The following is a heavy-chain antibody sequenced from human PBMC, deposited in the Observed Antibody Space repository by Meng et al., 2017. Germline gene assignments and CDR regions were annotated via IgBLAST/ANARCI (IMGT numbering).Heavy chain of an antibody. Sequence: GESLKISCAASGFYFPNAYMSWARQAPGKGLEWVGRIKSNPDGGTIDYAAAVKGRFTISRDDSKNMVYLQMNSLKREDTAVYYCFGHIDYWGQGTLVTVSS. D-gene: IGHD3-16*01. J-gene: IGHJ4*02. CDR1: GFYFPNAY. CDR2: IKSNPDGGTI. V-gene: IGHV3-15*01. CDR3: FGHIDY.